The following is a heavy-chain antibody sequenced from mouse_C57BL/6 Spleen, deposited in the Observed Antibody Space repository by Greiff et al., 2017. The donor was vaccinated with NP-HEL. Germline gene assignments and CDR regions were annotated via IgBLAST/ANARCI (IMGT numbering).Heavy chain of an antibody. D-gene: IGHD1-1*01. J-gene: IGHJ4*01. V-gene: IGHV1-59*01. CDR3: ARSDDYYGSSPYYYAMDY. Sequence: QVQLQQPGAELVRPGTSVKLSCKASGYTFTSYWMHWVKQRPGQGLEWIGVIDPSDSYTNYNQKFKGKATLTVDTSSSTAYMQLSSLTSEDSAVYYCARSDDYYGSSPYYYAMDYWGQGTSVTVSS. CDR1: GYTFTSYW. CDR2: IDPSDSYT.